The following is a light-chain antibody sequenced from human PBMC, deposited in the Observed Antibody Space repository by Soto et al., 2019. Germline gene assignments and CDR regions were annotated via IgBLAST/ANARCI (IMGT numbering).Light chain of an antibody. V-gene: IGKV1-5*03. J-gene: IGKJ1*01. CDR3: QQFNNYPWT. CDR1: QSISSW. CDR2: KAS. Sequence: DIQMTQSPSTLSASVGDRVTITCRASQSISSWLAWYQQKPGKAPKLLIYKASSLESGVPSRFSGSGSGTEFTLTISSLQPDYFATYYCQQFNNYPWTFGQRTRVEIK.